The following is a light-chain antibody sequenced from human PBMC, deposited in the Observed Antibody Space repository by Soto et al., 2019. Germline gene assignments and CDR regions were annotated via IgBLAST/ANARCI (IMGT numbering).Light chain of an antibody. Sequence: SYELTQPPSVSVSPGQTVSITCSGDKLGDKYACWYQQKPGQSPVVVIYQDRKRPSGIPERFSGSNSGNTATLTISGTQAVDEADYYCQLWDSSTVLFGGGTKLTLL. CDR2: QDR. J-gene: IGLJ2*01. V-gene: IGLV3-1*01. CDR1: KLGDKY. CDR3: QLWDSSTVL.